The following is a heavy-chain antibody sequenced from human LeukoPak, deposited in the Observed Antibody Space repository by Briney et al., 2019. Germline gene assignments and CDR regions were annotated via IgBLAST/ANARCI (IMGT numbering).Heavy chain of an antibody. J-gene: IGHJ6*02. V-gene: IGHV3-74*01. Sequence: GGSLRLSCAASGFTFSSYWMHWVRQAPGKGLVWVSRTNRDGSSTTYADSVKGRFTISRDNAKNTLYLQMNSLRAEDTGEYYCARHQNGMHVWGQGTTVTVPS. CDR3: ARHQNGMHV. CDR2: TNRDGSST. CDR1: GFTFSSYW.